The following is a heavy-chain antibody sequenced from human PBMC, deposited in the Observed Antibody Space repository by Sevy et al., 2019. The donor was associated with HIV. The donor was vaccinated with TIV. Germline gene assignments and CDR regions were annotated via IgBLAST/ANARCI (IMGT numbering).Heavy chain of an antibody. CDR3: TREPEWGSYGSGSYYPFDY. J-gene: IGHJ4*02. Sequence: GGSLRLSCTASGFTFGDYAMSWFRQAPGKGLEWVGFIRSKAYGGTTEYAASVKGRFTISRDDSKSIAYLQMNSLKTEDTAVYYCTREPEWGSYGSGSYYPFDYWGQGTLVTVSS. CDR2: IRSKAYGGTT. D-gene: IGHD3-10*01. V-gene: IGHV3-49*03. CDR1: GFTFGDYA.